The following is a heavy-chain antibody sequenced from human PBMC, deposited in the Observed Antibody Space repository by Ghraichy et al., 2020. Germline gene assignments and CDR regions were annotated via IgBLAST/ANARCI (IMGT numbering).Heavy chain of an antibody. CDR1: GFTFSRNW. CDR2: IKEDGSEQ. J-gene: IGHJ4*02. D-gene: IGHD2-2*01. CDR3: ATYFCSSTNCYLFDY. Sequence: GGSLRLSCAASGFTFSRNWMSWVRQAPGKGLEWVANIKEDGSEQYYVDSVKGRFTISRDNAKNPLHLEMNSLRAEDTAVYYCATYFCSSTNCYLFDYWGQGTLVTVSS. V-gene: IGHV3-7*01.